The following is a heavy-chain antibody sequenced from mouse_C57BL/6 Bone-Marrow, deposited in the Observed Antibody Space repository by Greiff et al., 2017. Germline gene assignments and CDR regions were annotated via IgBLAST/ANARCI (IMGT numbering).Heavy chain of an antibody. Sequence: VQLQQSGPELVKPGASVKISCKASGYTFTDYYMNWVKQSHGKSLEWVGDINPKNGGTSYNQKCKGKATFAVDKSTSTSYMELLTLTSEDSAVCYCARHPYTTVLDYWGQGTTLTVSS. V-gene: IGHV1-26*01. CDR2: INPKNGGT. CDR1: GYTFTDYY. D-gene: IGHD1-1*01. J-gene: IGHJ2*01. CDR3: ARHPYTTVLDY.